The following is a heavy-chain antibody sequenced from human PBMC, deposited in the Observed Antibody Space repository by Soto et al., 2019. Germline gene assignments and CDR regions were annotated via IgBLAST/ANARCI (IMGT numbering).Heavy chain of an antibody. Sequence: GGSPRLSCAASGFTVSSNYMSWVRQAPGKGLEWVSVISRGGSTYYADSVKGQFTISRDNSKNTLYLQMNSLRAEDTAVYYCASAMATASDAFDIWGQGTMVTVS. CDR3: ASAMATASDAFDI. CDR1: GFTVSSNY. J-gene: IGHJ3*02. CDR2: ISRGGST. D-gene: IGHD5-12*01. V-gene: IGHV3-53*01.